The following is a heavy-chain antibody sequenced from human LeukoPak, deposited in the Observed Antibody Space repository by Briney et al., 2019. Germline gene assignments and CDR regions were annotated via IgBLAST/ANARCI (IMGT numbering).Heavy chain of an antibody. V-gene: IGHV4-4*07. CDR1: GGSISSYY. Sequence: NPSETLSLTCTVSGGSISSYYWSWIRQPAGKGLEWIGRIYTSGSTNYNPSLKSRVTMSVDTSKNQFSLKLSSVTAADTAVYYCARDQYYYDSSGYPNWFDPWGQGTPVTVSS. CDR3: ARDQYYYDSSGYPNWFDP. J-gene: IGHJ5*02. D-gene: IGHD3-22*01. CDR2: IYTSGST.